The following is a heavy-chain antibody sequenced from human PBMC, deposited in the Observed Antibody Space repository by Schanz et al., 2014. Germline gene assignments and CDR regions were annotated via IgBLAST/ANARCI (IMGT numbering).Heavy chain of an antibody. D-gene: IGHD4-17*01. CDR3: ARGYGDSPTDF. Sequence: QVQLVQSGGEMKKPGASVKVSCKASGYTFTDYGLSWVRQAPGQGLEWMGWIIPILGIANYAQKFQGRVTITADRSTSTAYMELSSLRSEDTAVYYCARGYGDSPTDFWGQGTLVTVSS. CDR2: IIPILGIA. V-gene: IGHV1-69*10. J-gene: IGHJ4*02. CDR1: GYTFTDYG.